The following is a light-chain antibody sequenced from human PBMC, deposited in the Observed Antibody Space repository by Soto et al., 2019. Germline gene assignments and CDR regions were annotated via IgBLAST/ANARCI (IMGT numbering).Light chain of an antibody. V-gene: IGLV6-57*02. CDR3: QSYDSNNHVV. CDR1: SGSIAANY. CDR2: DDK. J-gene: IGLJ2*01. Sequence: NFMLTQPHSVSESPGKTVTISCTGSSGSIAANYVQWFQQRPGSAPTVVIYDDKQRFSGVPDRFSGSLDSSSNSASLTISGLKTEDEAYYYCQSYDSNNHVVFGGGTKLTVL.